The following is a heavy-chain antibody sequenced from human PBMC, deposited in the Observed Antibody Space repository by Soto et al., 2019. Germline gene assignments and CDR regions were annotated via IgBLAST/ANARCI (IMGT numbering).Heavy chain of an antibody. CDR2: IYYSGST. D-gene: IGHD3-10*01. V-gene: IGHV4-31*03. CDR1: GGSISSGGYY. Sequence: SETLSLTCPVSGGSISSGGYYWSWIRQHPGKGLEWIGYIYYSGSTYYNPSLKSRVTISVDTPKNQFSLKLSSVTAADTAVYYCARAPRGNYGYPSYFDYWGRGTLVTVSS. CDR3: ARAPRGNYGYPSYFDY. J-gene: IGHJ4*02.